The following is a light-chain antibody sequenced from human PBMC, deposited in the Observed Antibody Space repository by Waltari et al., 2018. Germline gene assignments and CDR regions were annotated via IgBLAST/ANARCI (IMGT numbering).Light chain of an antibody. CDR2: DVS. Sequence: DIQLTQSPSSLSASVGDRGNITCQASQDISSYLNWYQQRPGKAPKLLIYDVSNLESGVPSRFSGGGSGTDFSFTISSLQSEDIATYYCQQYEDVPYTFGQGTKLMIK. CDR1: QDISSY. CDR3: QQYEDVPYT. V-gene: IGKV1-33*01. J-gene: IGKJ2*01.